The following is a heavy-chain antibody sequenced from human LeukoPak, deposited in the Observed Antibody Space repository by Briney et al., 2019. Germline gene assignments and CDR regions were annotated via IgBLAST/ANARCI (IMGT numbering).Heavy chain of an antibody. CDR3: ARGGKNDFWSGYYPGDYYYYYGMDV. V-gene: IGHV3-30*03. J-gene: IGHJ6*02. CDR1: GFTFSSYG. D-gene: IGHD3-3*01. Sequence: PGGSLRLSCAASGFTFSSYGMHWVRQAPGKGLEWVAVISYDGSNKYYADSVKGRFTISRDNSKNTLYLQMNSLRAEDTAVYYCARGGKNDFWSGYYPGDYYYYYGMDVWGQGTTVTVSS. CDR2: ISYDGSNK.